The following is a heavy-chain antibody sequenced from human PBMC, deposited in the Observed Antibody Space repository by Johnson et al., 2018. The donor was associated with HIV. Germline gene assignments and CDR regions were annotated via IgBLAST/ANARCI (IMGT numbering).Heavy chain of an antibody. CDR1: GFTFSDYY. CDR3: ARVSWGSFDV. Sequence: VQLVESGGGLVQPGGSLRLSCAASGFTFSDYYMSWIRQAPGKGLEWVANIKQDGSEKYYVDSVKGRFTISRDNSKNTLYLQMGSLRAEDMAVYYCARVSWGSFDVWGQGTVVTVSS. CDR2: IKQDGSEK. D-gene: IGHD7-27*01. J-gene: IGHJ3*01. V-gene: IGHV3-7*01.